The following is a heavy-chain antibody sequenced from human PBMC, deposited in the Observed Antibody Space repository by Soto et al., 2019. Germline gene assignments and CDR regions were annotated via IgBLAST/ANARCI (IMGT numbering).Heavy chain of an antibody. V-gene: IGHV3-23*01. D-gene: IGHD3-9*01. J-gene: IGHJ1*01. CDR3: AKAPDILTGYYSEYFQH. CDR1: GFTFSSYA. CDR2: ISGSGGST. Sequence: EVQLLESGGGLVQPGGSLRLSCAASGFTFSSYAMSWVRQAPGKGLEWVSAISGSGGSTYYADSVKGRCTISRDNSKNTLYLQMNSLRAEDTAVYYCAKAPDILTGYYSEYFQHWGQGTLVTVSS.